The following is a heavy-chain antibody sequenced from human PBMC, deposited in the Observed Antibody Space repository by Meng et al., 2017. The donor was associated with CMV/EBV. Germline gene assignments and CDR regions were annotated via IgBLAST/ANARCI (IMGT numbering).Heavy chain of an antibody. V-gene: IGHV4-30-4*08. CDR3: ARDNRRGGVDY. CDR2: IYYSGST. CDR1: GGSISIGAYY. Sequence: QGPGPGLVNPSLALPPTCTVPGGSISIGAYYWSWIRQPPGKGLEWIGYIYYSGSTYYNPSLKSRVTISVDTSKNQFSLKLSSVTAADTAVYYCARDNRRGGVDYWGQGTLVTVSS. J-gene: IGHJ4*02. D-gene: IGHD3-3*01.